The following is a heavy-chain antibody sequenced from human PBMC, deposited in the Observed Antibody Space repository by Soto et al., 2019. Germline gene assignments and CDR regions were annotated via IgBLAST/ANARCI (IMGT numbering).Heavy chain of an antibody. J-gene: IGHJ6*02. CDR1: GGSVSSGSYY. CDR2: IYYSGST. D-gene: IGHD2-15*01. CDR3: AREASPLYCSGGSCYFTDYYYGMDV. Sequence: SETLSLTCTVSGGSVSSGSYYWSWIRQPPGKGLEWIGYIYYSGSTNYNPSLKSRVTVSVDTSKNQFSLKLSSVTAADTAVYYCAREASPLYCSGGSCYFTDYYYGMDVWGQGTTVTVSS. V-gene: IGHV4-61*01.